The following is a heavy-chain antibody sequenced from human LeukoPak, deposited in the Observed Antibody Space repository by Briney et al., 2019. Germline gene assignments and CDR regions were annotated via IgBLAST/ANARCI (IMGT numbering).Heavy chain of an antibody. D-gene: IGHD3-22*01. Sequence: ASVKVSCKASGYTFTGYYMHWVRQAPGQGLEWMGWISAYNGNTNYAQKLQGRVTMTTDTSTSTAYMELRSLRSDDTAVYYCARGRRYYDSSGFGFDPWGQGTLVTVSS. CDR2: ISAYNGNT. V-gene: IGHV1-18*04. CDR3: ARGRRYYDSSGFGFDP. J-gene: IGHJ5*02. CDR1: GYTFTGYY.